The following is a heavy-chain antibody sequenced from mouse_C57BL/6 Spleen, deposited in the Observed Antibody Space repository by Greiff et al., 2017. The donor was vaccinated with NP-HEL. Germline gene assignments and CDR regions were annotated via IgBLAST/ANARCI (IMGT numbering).Heavy chain of an antibody. V-gene: IGHV1-42*01. D-gene: IGHD2-3*01. CDR2: INPSTGGT. J-gene: IGHJ1*03. CDR3: SRWKGWDEGLVTCWYFEV. Sequence: EVQLQQSGPELVKPGASVKISCKASGYSFTGYYMNWVKQSPEKSLEWIGEINPSTGGTTYNQKFKAKATLTVDKSSSTAYMQLKSLTSEDSAVYYCSRWKGWDEGLVTCWYFEVWGTGTTVTVSS. CDR1: GYSFTGYY.